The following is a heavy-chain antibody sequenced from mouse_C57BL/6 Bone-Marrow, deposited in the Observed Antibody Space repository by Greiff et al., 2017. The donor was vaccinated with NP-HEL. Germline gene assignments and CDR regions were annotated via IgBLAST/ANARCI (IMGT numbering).Heavy chain of an antibody. CDR1: GYSITSGYD. CDR3: VREGLRRRDWYFDV. V-gene: IGHV3-1*01. CDR2: ISYSGST. D-gene: IGHD2-4*01. J-gene: IGHJ1*03. Sequence: EVKLQESGPGMVKPSQSLSLTCTVTGYSITSGYDWHWIRHFPGNKLEWMGYISYSGSTNYNPSLKSRISITHDTSKYHFFLKLNSVTTEDTATYYCVREGLRRRDWYFDVWGTGTTVTVSS.